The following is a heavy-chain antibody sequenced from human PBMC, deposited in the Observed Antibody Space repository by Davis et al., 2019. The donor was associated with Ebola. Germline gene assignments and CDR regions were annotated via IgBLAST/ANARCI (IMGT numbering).Heavy chain of an antibody. Sequence: GESLKISCTDSVITFSSYAMTWVRQAPGKGLEWVSAISGSGGSTYYADSVKGRFTISRDNSKNTLYLQMNSLRAEDTAVYYCARVASYSSGWQPSNYWGQGTLVTVSS. D-gene: IGHD6-19*01. CDR2: ISGSGGST. CDR1: VITFSSYA. V-gene: IGHV3-23*01. CDR3: ARVASYSSGWQPSNY. J-gene: IGHJ4*02.